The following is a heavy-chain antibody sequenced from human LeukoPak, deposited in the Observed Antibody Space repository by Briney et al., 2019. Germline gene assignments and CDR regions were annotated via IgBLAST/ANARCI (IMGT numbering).Heavy chain of an antibody. D-gene: IGHD4-23*01. Sequence: GGSLRLSCAASGFTVSSNYMSWVRQAPGKGLEWVSVIYSGGSTYYADSVKGRFTISRDNSKNTLYPQMNSLRAEDTAVYYCARDLGYGGNSPFDYWGQGTLVTVSS. J-gene: IGHJ4*02. CDR1: GFTVSSNY. CDR3: ARDLGYGGNSPFDY. V-gene: IGHV3-53*01. CDR2: IYSGGST.